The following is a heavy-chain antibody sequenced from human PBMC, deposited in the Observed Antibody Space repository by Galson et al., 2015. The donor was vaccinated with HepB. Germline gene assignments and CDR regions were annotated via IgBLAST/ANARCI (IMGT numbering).Heavy chain of an antibody. CDR1: GFSLSTSGMC. CDR2: IDWDDDK. Sequence: PALVKPTQTLTLTCTFSGFSLSTSGMCVSWIRQPPGKALEWLARIDWDDDKYYSTSLKTRLTISKDTSKNQVVLTMTNMDPVDTATYYCARIYSSGYYSDAFDIWGQGTMVTVSS. D-gene: IGHD3-22*01. J-gene: IGHJ3*02. V-gene: IGHV2-70*11. CDR3: ARIYSSGYYSDAFDI.